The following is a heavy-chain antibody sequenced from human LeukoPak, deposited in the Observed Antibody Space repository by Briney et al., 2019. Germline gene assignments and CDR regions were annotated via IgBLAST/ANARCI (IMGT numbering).Heavy chain of an antibody. D-gene: IGHD2-15*01. Sequence: QSGGSLRLSCAAPGFTFSSYGMHWVRQAPGKGLEWVAFIRYDGSNKYYADSVKGRFTISRDNSKNTLYLQMNSLRAEDTAVYYCAKVLSVVVAATLLDYWGQGTLVTVSS. V-gene: IGHV3-30*02. CDR3: AKVLSVVVAATLLDY. CDR2: IRYDGSNK. J-gene: IGHJ4*02. CDR1: GFTFSSYG.